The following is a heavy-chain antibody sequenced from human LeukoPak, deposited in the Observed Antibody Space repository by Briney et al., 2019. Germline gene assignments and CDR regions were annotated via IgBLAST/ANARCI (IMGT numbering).Heavy chain of an antibody. CDR3: ARHPRDTALFTIDY. J-gene: IGHJ4*02. Sequence: GGSLRLSCAASGFTFSSYGMHWVRQAPGKGLEWVAFIRYDGSNKYYADSVKGRFTISRDNSKNTLSLEMNSLRAEDTAVYYCARHPRDTALFTIDYWGQGTLVTVSS. V-gene: IGHV3-30*02. CDR1: GFTFSSYG. CDR2: IRYDGSNK. D-gene: IGHD5-18*01.